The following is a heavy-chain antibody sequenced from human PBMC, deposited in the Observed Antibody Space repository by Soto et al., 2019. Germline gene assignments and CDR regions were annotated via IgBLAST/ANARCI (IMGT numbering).Heavy chain of an antibody. Sequence: QVQLVESGGGVVQPGRSLRLSCAASGFTFSSYAMHWVRQAPGKGLEWVAVISYDGSNKYYADSVKGRFTISRDNSKNTLYLQMNSLRAEDTAVYYCARGLAVAGMGMGYYYYYGMDVWGQGTTVTVSS. CDR2: ISYDGSNK. D-gene: IGHD6-19*01. V-gene: IGHV3-30-3*01. CDR3: ARGLAVAGMGMGYYYYYGMDV. J-gene: IGHJ6*02. CDR1: GFTFSSYA.